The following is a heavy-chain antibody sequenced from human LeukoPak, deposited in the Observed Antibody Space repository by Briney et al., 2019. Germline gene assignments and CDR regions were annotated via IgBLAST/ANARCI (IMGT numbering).Heavy chain of an antibody. J-gene: IGHJ3*01. CDR1: GFTFSAYA. CDR2: ISGSGTNT. CDR3: AKRRRAGYSFKEPDDAFDA. D-gene: IGHD5-24*01. V-gene: IGHV3-23*01. Sequence: PGGSLRLSCAASGFTFSAYALTWVRQAPGKGLEWVSAISGSGTNTYYADSVKGRFTISTDNSKNTLYLQMNSLRDEDTAVFYCAKRRRAGYSFKEPDDAFDAWGQGTMVTVSS.